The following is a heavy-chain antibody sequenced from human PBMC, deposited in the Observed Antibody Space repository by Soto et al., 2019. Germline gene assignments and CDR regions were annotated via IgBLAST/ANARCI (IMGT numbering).Heavy chain of an antibody. Sequence: QVQLQESGPGLLKPSQTLSLTCTVSGGSIRSDGYYWTWIRQRPGKGLEWLGYMNYRGITYYNPSLKSRLTISEDTSKNHFSLNLSSVTAADTAVHYCARDGLSGGDAFDIWGQGTMVVVSS. CDR3: ARDGLSGGDAFDI. CDR2: MNYRGIT. J-gene: IGHJ3*02. CDR1: GGSIRSDGYY. D-gene: IGHD3-10*01. V-gene: IGHV4-31*03.